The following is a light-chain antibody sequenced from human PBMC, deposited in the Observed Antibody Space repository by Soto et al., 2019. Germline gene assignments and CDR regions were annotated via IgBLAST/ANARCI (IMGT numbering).Light chain of an antibody. CDR1: ESIRTW. CDR2: DAS. J-gene: IGKJ1*01. V-gene: IGKV1-5*01. Sequence: DIQMTQSPTTLSASIGDRVTITCRASESIRTWLAWYQHKPGKAPKFLIYDASTLESGVPSRFSGRGSGTEFTLTISSLQPDDFATYYCQQYNNYPRTFGQGTKVDI. CDR3: QQYNNYPRT.